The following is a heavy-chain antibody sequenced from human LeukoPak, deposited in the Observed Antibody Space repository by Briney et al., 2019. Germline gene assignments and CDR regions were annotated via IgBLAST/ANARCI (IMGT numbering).Heavy chain of an antibody. CDR3: AKLGGTNSRDGMDV. J-gene: IGHJ6*02. CDR2: IWYDGSNK. D-gene: IGHD2-15*01. Sequence: GRSLRLSCAASGFTFSSYGMHWVRQAPGKGLEWVAVIWYDGSNKYYADSVKGRFTISRDNSKNTLYLQMNSLRAEDTAVYYCAKLGGTNSRDGMDVWGQGTTVTVSS. V-gene: IGHV3-33*06. CDR1: GFTFSSYG.